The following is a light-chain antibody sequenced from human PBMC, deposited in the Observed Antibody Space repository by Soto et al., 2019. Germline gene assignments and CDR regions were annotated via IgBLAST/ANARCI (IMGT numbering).Light chain of an antibody. CDR3: QQYNSYSWT. V-gene: IGKV1-5*01. CDR1: QSISSW. CDR2: DAS. Sequence: DIQMTQSPSTLSASVGDRVTITCRASQSISSWLAWYQQKPGKAPKLLIYDASSLESGVPSKFSGSGSGTEFTLTISSRQPADFATYYCQQYNSYSWTFGQGTKVDIK. J-gene: IGKJ1*01.